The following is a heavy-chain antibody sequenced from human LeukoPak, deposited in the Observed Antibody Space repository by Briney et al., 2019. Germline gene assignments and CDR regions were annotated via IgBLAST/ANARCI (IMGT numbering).Heavy chain of an antibody. CDR2: ISYDGSNK. Sequence: GSLRLSCAASGFTFSSYGMHWVRQAPGKGLEWVAVISYDGSNKYYADSVKGRFTISRDNSKNTLYLQMNSLRAEDTAVYYCARDALELLDPKFDYWGQGTLVTVSS. J-gene: IGHJ4*02. CDR3: ARDALELLDPKFDY. D-gene: IGHD1-7*01. CDR1: GFTFSSYG. V-gene: IGHV3-30*03.